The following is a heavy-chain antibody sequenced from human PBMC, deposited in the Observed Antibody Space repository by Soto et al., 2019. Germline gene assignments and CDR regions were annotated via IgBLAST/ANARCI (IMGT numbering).Heavy chain of an antibody. Sequence: EVQLVESGGGLVKLGGSLRLSCAAFGFTFSSYTMNWVRQAPGKGLEWVSSISSSSSYIYYADSVKGRFTISRDNAKISLYLQMNSLRAEDTAVYYCARVRGGDLKAFDIWGQGTMVTVSS. CDR3: ARVRGGDLKAFDI. V-gene: IGHV3-21*01. CDR2: ISSSSSYI. J-gene: IGHJ3*02. CDR1: GFTFSSYT. D-gene: IGHD3-16*01.